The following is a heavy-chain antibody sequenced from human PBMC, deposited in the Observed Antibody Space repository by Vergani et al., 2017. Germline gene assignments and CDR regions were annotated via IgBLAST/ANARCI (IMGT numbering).Heavy chain of an antibody. CDR2: ISGSGGST. Sequence: EVQLLESGGGLVQLGGSLRLSCAASGFTFSSYAMSWVRQAPGKGLEWVSAISGSGGSTYYADSVKGRFTISRDNSKNTLYLQMNSLRAEDTAVYYCAKARAQVWYFDLWGRGTLVTVSS. CDR1: GFTFSSYA. V-gene: IGHV3-23*01. CDR3: AKARAQVWYFDL. J-gene: IGHJ2*01.